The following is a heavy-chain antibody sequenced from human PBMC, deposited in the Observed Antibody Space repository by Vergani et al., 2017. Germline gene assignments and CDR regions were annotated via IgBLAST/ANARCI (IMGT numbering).Heavy chain of an antibody. Sequence: QVRLQESGPGLVKPSETLSLTCSVSGGSMSGYYWSWIRQPPGKELEWIGYMYHSGSTNYNHSLETRVTISGDTCKNQFSLKLNSVTAADTAVYYCGGVADFYGLGWRLLDLWGQGILVTVSS. D-gene: IGHD3-10*01. V-gene: IGHV4-59*01. J-gene: IGHJ5*02. CDR1: GGSMSGYY. CDR2: MYHSGST. CDR3: GGVADFYGLGWRLLDL.